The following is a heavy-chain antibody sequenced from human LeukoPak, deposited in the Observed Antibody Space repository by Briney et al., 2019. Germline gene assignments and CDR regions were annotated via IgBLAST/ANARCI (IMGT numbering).Heavy chain of an antibody. D-gene: IGHD1-26*01. J-gene: IGHJ6*03. Sequence: GGSLRLSCAASGFTFSSYGMHWVRQAPGKGLEWVAFIRYDGSNKYYADSVKGRFTISRDNSKNTLYLQMNSLRAEDTAVYYCAKGPGATLYYYYMDVWGKGTTVTVSS. CDR2: IRYDGSNK. V-gene: IGHV3-30*02. CDR1: GFTFSSYG. CDR3: AKGPGATLYYYYMDV.